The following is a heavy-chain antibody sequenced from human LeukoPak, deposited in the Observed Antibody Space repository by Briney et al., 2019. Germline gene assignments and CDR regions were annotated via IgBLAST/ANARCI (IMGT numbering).Heavy chain of an antibody. J-gene: IGHJ4*02. Sequence: GGSLRLSCAASGFTFSSYAMSWVRQAPGKGLEWVSAIIRSGGRTYYADSVKGWFTISRDNRKNTLYLQIDSLRAEDTAVYYCAKDRGGYYWGEGTLVTVSS. CDR1: GFTFSSYA. V-gene: IGHV3-23*01. CDR2: IIRSGGRT. CDR3: AKDRGGYY. D-gene: IGHD3-10*01.